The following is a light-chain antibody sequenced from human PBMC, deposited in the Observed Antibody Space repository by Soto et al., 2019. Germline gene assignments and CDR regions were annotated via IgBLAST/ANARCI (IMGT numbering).Light chain of an antibody. CDR1: SSDVGGYNY. Sequence: QSALTQPASVSGSPGQSITISCTGTSSDVGGYNYVSWYQQYPGKAPKLMISDVSNRPSGVSYRFSGSKSGNTASLTISGLQAEDEADYYCSSYTISSTPLYVFGTGTKLTVL. CDR3: SSYTISSTPLYV. V-gene: IGLV2-14*03. J-gene: IGLJ1*01. CDR2: DVS.